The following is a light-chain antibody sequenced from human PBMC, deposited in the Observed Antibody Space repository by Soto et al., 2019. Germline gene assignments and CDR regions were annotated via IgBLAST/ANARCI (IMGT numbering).Light chain of an antibody. CDR3: QQDGRSALT. CDR1: QSVSSSY. CDR2: GAS. J-gene: IGKJ4*01. Sequence: EIVLTQSPGTLSLSPGERATLSCRASQSVSSSYLAWYQQKPGQAPRLLIYGASSRATGIPDRFSGSWSGTDFTLTNSRLEPEDFSVYYCQQDGRSALTCVLGTKGEIK. V-gene: IGKV3-20*01.